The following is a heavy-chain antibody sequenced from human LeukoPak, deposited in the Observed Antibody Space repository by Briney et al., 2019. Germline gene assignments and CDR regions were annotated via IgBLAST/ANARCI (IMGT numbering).Heavy chain of an antibody. CDR3: ARSKVYPNDY. D-gene: IGHD1-14*01. Sequence: ASVKASCKASGYTFTSYGISWVRQAPGQGLEWMGWINPNSGGTNYAQKFQGRVTMTRDTSISTVYMELSRLRSDDTAVYYCARSKVYPNDYWGQGTLVTVSS. CDR1: GYTFTSYG. J-gene: IGHJ4*02. V-gene: IGHV1-2*02. CDR2: INPNSGGT.